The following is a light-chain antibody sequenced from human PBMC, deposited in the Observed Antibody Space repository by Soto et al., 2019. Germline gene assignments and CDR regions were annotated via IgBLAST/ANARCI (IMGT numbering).Light chain of an antibody. J-gene: IGLJ3*02. Sequence: SYELTQPPSVSVSPGQTASITCSGDKLVDKHACWYQQRPGHSPVLVIYEDGRRPSGIPERFSGSNSGNTATLTISGTQAMDEADYYCQAWDSNTVVFGGGTKVTVL. V-gene: IGLV3-1*01. CDR3: QAWDSNTVV. CDR2: EDG. CDR1: KLVDKH.